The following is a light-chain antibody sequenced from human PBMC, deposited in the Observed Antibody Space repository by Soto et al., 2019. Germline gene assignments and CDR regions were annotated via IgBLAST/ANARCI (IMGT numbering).Light chain of an antibody. V-gene: IGKV1-39*01. Sequence: DIQMTQSPSSLSASVGDRVTITFRASQSIVTYLNWYLQKPGKAPKLLIYAASNLQSGVPSRFSGSGSGTEFTLTISSLQPDDFATYYCQHYNSYSEAFGQGTKVDIK. J-gene: IGKJ1*01. CDR1: QSIVTY. CDR3: QHYNSYSEA. CDR2: AAS.